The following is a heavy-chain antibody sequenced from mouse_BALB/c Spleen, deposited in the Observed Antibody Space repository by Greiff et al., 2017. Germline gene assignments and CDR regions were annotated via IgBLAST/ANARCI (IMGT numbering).Heavy chain of an antibody. D-gene: IGHD4-1*01. CDR1: GYSITSGYY. CDR3: ARDRELGPFAY. V-gene: IGHV3-6*02. Sequence: VQLQQSGPGLVKPSQSLSLTCSVTGYSITSGYYWNWIRQFPGNKLEWMGYISYDGSNNYNPSLKNRISITRDTSKNQFFLKLNSVTTEDTATYYCARDRELGPFAYWGQGTLVTVSA. CDR2: ISYDGSN. J-gene: IGHJ3*01.